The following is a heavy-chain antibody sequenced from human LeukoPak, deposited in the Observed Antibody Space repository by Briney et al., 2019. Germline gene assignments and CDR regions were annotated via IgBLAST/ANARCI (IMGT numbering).Heavy chain of an antibody. V-gene: IGHV3-21*01. J-gene: IGHJ4*02. CDR2: ISSSSSYI. D-gene: IGHD1-26*01. Sequence: GGSLRLSCAASGFTFSSCSMNWVRQAPGKGLEWVSSISSSSSYIYYADSVKGRFTISRDNAKNSLYLQMNSLRAEDTAVYYCARDQGSGKLDYWGQGTLVTVSS. CDR3: ARDQGSGKLDY. CDR1: GFTFSSCS.